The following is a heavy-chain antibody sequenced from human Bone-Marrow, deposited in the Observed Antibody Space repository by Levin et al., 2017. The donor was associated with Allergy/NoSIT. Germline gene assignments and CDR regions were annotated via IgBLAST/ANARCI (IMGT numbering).Heavy chain of an antibody. CDR1: GFTFNTYI. Sequence: GESLKISCAASGFTFNTYIMTWVRQAPGKGLEWVSSISDSSTYIYYADSVKGRFIISRDNAENSLFLQLNSLRAEDTAVYFCARVLGEYDSSWYHLDYWGQGTLVTVSS. CDR3: ARVLGEYDSSWYHLDY. J-gene: IGHJ4*02. V-gene: IGHV3-21*01. CDR2: ISDSSTYI. D-gene: IGHD6-13*01.